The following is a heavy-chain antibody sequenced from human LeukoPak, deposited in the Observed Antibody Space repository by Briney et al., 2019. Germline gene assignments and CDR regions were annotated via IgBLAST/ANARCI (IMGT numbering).Heavy chain of an antibody. J-gene: IGHJ4*02. CDR3: AREGRVSGYDFDC. CDR1: GFTFSSYW. Sequence: GGSLRLSCAASGFTFSSYWMHWVRQAPGKGLVGVSRINSDGSSITYADSVKGRFTISRDNAKNTLYLQMNSLRVEDTAVYYCAREGRVSGYDFDCWGQETLVTVSS. V-gene: IGHV3-74*03. CDR2: INSDGSSI. D-gene: IGHD5-12*01.